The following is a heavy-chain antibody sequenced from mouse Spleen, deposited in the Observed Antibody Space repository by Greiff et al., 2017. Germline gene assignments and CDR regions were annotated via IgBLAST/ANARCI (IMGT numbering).Heavy chain of an antibody. D-gene: IGHD2-4*01. CDR3: ARMRLDDYDPYYAMDY. J-gene: IGHJ4*01. Sequence: VKLQQSGPGLVQPSQSLSITCTVSGFSLTSYGVHWVRQSPGKGLEWLGVIWSGGSTDYNAAFISRLSISKDNSKSQVFFKMNSLQANDTAIYYCARMRLDDYDPYYAMDYWGQGTSVTVSS. CDR2: IWSGGST. CDR1: GFSLTSYG. V-gene: IGHV2-2*02.